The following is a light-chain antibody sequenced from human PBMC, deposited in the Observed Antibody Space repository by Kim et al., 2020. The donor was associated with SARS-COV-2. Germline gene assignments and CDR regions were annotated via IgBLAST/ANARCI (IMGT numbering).Light chain of an antibody. J-gene: IGLJ2*01. V-gene: IGLV3-19*01. CDR3: NSRDSNDHVV. CDR1: SIRTYY. CDR2: GKN. Sequence: SSELTQDPTVSRDLRQTDRITCQGDSIRTYYATWYQHKPGQAPILVIYGKNNRPSGIPDRFSGSSSGNTASLTITGTQAGDEADYYCNSRDSNDHVVFGGGTHLTFL.